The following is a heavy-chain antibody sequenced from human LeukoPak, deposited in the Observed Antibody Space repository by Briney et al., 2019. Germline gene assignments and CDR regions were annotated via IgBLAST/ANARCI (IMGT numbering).Heavy chain of an antibody. J-gene: IGHJ4*02. CDR3: AREGVSYCSSTSCPLGY. D-gene: IGHD2-2*01. Sequence: SETLSLTCAVYGGSFSGYYWSWIRQPPGKGLEWIGEINHSGSTNYNTSLKSRVTISIDTSKNQFSLKLSSVTAADTAVYYCAREGVSYCSSTSCPLGYWGQGTLVTVSS. V-gene: IGHV4-34*01. CDR2: INHSGST. CDR1: GGSFSGYY.